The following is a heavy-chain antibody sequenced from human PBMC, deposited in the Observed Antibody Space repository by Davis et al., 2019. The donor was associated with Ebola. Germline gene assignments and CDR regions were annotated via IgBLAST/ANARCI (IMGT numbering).Heavy chain of an antibody. CDR1: GYSSKSYA. J-gene: IGHJ3*02. CDR2: ISAYNGNT. Sequence: ASVKVSCKASGYSSKSYAISWVRQAPGQGLEWMGWISAYNGNTNYAQKVQGRVTMTTDTSTGTAYLDLRSLRSDDTAVYFCARTGIVGTTTTASDIWGQGTLVTVSS. CDR3: ARTGIVGTTTTASDI. D-gene: IGHD1-26*01. V-gene: IGHV1-18*01.